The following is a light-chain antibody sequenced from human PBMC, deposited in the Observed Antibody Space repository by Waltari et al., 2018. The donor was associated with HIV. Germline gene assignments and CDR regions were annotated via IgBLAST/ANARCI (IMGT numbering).Light chain of an antibody. V-gene: IGKV3-11*01. CDR1: QSVSSS. CDR2: DAS. J-gene: IGKJ4*01. CDR3: QQRSNWVT. Sequence: EIVLTQSPATLSLSPGDRATLSCRASQSVSSSLAWYQHKPGQAPRLLIYDASNRATGIPARFSGSGSGTDFTLTISSLEPEDFAVYYCQQRSNWVTFGGGTKVEIK.